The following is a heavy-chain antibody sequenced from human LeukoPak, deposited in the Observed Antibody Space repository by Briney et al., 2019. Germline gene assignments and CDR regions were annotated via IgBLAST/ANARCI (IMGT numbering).Heavy chain of an antibody. CDR3: ARDRGVSGNYYDY. V-gene: IGHV3-30*02. D-gene: IGHD3-10*01. J-gene: IGHJ4*02. CDR2: IRSDSSYK. Sequence: GGSLRLSCVASGFSFRNYGMHWVRQAPGKGLEWVTFIRSDSSYKYYADSVKGRFTTSRDNSKSTLDLQMNSLRPEDAALYYCARDRGVSGNYYDYWGQGTLVTVSS. CDR1: GFSFRNYG.